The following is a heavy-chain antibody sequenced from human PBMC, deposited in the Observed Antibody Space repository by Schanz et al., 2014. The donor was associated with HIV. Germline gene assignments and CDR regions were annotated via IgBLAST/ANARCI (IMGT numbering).Heavy chain of an antibody. J-gene: IGHJ4*02. CDR1: GFIFSTYA. V-gene: IGHV3-66*02. Sequence: EVQLVESGGGVVQPGRSLRLSCAASGFIFSTYAMTWVRQAPGKGLEWVSAISGGSTYYADSVKGRFTISRDSSKNTLYLQMSSLRAEDTAMYYCARGGIWEWDQPDFDYWGQGTLVTVSS. CDR3: ARGGIWEWDQPDFDY. CDR2: ISGGST. D-gene: IGHD2-15*01.